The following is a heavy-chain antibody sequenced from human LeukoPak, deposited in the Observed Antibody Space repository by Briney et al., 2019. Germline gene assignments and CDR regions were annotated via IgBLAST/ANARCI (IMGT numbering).Heavy chain of an antibody. CDR2: IWYDGSNK. CDR3: ARDKPPPYYYDSSGIFDY. CDR1: GFTFSSYG. Sequence: GGSLRLSCAASGFTFSSYGMHWVRQAPGKGLEWVAVIWYDGSNKYYADSVKGRFTISRDNSKNTLYLQMNSLRAEDTAVYYCARDKPPPYYYDSSGIFDYWGQGTPVTVSS. D-gene: IGHD3-22*01. V-gene: IGHV3-33*01. J-gene: IGHJ4*02.